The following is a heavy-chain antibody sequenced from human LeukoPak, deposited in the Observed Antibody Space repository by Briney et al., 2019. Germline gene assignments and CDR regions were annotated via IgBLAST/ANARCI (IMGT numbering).Heavy chain of an antibody. CDR2: ISGSDGST. CDR3: ARDVLWPRGYFDY. V-gene: IGHV3-23*01. D-gene: IGHD2-21*01. CDR1: GFTFSSYA. J-gene: IGHJ4*02. Sequence: GGSLRLSCAASGFTFSSYAMSWVRQAPGKGLEWVSSISGSDGSTYYADSVKGRFTISRDNSKNTLYVQMNSLRAEDTAVYYCARDVLWPRGYFDYWGQGTLVTVSS.